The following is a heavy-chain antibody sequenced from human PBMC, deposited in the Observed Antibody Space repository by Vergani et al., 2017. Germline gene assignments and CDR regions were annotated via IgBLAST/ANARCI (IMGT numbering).Heavy chain of an antibody. CDR3: ARERRDILANDAFDI. V-gene: IGHV4-30-4*08. CDR1: GDSISSGYYY. CDR2: IFSSGNS. Sequence: QVQLQESGPGLVKPSQTLSLTCTVSGDSISSGYYYWSWIRQPPGKGLEWIGCIFSSGNSYYNPSLKSRLTISLDTSKNRFSLRLNSVTAADTAVYYCARERRDILANDAFDIWGQGTVVTVSS. D-gene: IGHD5-12*01. J-gene: IGHJ3*02.